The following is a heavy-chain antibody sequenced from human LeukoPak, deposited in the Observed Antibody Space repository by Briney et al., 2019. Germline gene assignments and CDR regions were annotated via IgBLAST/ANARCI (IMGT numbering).Heavy chain of an antibody. Sequence: GESLQISCQGSGYSFTSFCIGWVRQMPGKGLEWMGIIYPGDSDTRYSPSFQGQVTISADNSISTAYLQWSSLKASDTAMYYCARLLGYYGSGSYYPDYWGQGTLGTVS. CDR3: ARLLGYYGSGSYYPDY. V-gene: IGHV5-51*01. D-gene: IGHD3-10*01. J-gene: IGHJ4*02. CDR1: GYSFTSFC. CDR2: IYPGDSDT.